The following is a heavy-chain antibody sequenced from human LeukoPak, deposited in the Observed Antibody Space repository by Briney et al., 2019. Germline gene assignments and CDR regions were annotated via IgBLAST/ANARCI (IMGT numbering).Heavy chain of an antibody. V-gene: IGHV3-33*01. J-gene: IGHJ4*02. Sequence: GRSLRLSCAASGFTFSSYGMHWVRQAPAKGLEWVAVIWYDGSNKYYADSVKGRFTISRDNSKNTLYLQMNSLRAEDTAVYYCARPPVVGAPRFIFDYWGQGTLVTVSS. CDR2: IWYDGSNK. D-gene: IGHD3-22*01. CDR3: ARPPVVGAPRFIFDY. CDR1: GFTFSSYG.